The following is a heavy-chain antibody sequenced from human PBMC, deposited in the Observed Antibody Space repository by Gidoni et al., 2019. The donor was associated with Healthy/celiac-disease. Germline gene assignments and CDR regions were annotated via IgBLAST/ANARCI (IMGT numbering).Heavy chain of an antibody. Sequence: QVQLVESGGGVVQPGRSLRLSCAASGFTFSSYGMPLVRQAPGKGLEWVAVISYDGSNKHYADSVKGRFTISRDNSKNTLYLQMNSLRAEDTAVYYCAKDQGRYNLRLYSGSYLDSYWGQGTLVTVSS. D-gene: IGHD1-26*01. J-gene: IGHJ4*02. CDR1: GFTFSSYG. CDR2: ISYDGSNK. CDR3: AKDQGRYNLRLYSGSYLDSY. V-gene: IGHV3-30*18.